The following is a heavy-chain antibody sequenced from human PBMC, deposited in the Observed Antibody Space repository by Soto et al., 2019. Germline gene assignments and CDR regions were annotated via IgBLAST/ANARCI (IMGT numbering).Heavy chain of an antibody. Sequence: GGSLRLSCAASGFTFSSYAMSWVRQAPGKGLEWVSAISGSGGSKYYADSVKGRFTISRDNSKNTLYLQMKSLRAEDTAVFYCAKEGYCSSTSCSPGAFDIWGQGTMVTVSS. J-gene: IGHJ3*02. CDR1: GFTFSSYA. V-gene: IGHV3-23*01. D-gene: IGHD2-2*01. CDR3: AKEGYCSSTSCSPGAFDI. CDR2: ISGSGGSK.